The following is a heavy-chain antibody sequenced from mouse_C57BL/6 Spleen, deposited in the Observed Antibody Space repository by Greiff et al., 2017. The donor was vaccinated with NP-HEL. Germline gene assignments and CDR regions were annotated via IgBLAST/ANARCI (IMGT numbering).Heavy chain of an antibody. Sequence: EVQLQESGPELVKPGASVKIPCKASGYTFTDSNMDWVKQSHGKSLEWIGDFNPNNGGTIYNQKFKGKATLTVDKSSSTAYMALRSLTSEDTAVYYCARGSGYVSGFAYWGQGTLVTVSA. J-gene: IGHJ3*01. CDR3: ARGSGYVSGFAY. V-gene: IGHV1-18*01. CDR2: FNPNNGGT. D-gene: IGHD1-1*01. CDR1: GYTFTDSN.